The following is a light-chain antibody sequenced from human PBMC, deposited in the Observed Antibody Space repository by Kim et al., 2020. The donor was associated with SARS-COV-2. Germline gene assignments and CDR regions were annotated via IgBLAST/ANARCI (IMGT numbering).Light chain of an antibody. V-gene: IGKV1-27*01. CDR2: AAS. Sequence: ASVVDRVTITCRASQDISNYLAWFQLKPGKAPKLLFYAASALQPGVPSRFSGSGSGTDFTLTVTSLQPEDVATYYCQKCDSAPWTFGQGTKVDIK. CDR3: QKCDSAPWT. J-gene: IGKJ1*01. CDR1: QDISNY.